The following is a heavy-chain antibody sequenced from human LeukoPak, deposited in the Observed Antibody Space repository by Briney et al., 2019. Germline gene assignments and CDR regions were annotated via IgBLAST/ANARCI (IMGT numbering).Heavy chain of an antibody. CDR2: FNWTSRDI. D-gene: IGHD2/OR15-2a*01. CDR3: AREGLHLVSDY. Sequence: GGSLRLSCVGSGFNFDDYGMCWGPQIPGNGLEWLSHFNWTSRDIHYATSVRGRFTVSRDNARNSLYLQMNSLRAEDTALYFCAREGLHLVSDYWGQGTLVTVSS. V-gene: IGHV3-20*04. CDR1: GFNFDDYG. J-gene: IGHJ4*02.